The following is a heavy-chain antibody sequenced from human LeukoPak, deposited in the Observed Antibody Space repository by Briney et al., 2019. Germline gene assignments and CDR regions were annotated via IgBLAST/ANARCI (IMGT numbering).Heavy chain of an antibody. D-gene: IGHD4-11*01. J-gene: IGHJ3*02. Sequence: PGRSLRLSCAASGFTFDDYAMHWVRQAPGKGLEWVSGISWNSGSIGYADSAKGRFTISRDNAKNSLYLQMNSLRAEDTALYYCAKEMTTVTNGAFDIWGQGTMVTVSS. V-gene: IGHV3-9*01. CDR2: ISWNSGSI. CDR3: AKEMTTVTNGAFDI. CDR1: GFTFDDYA.